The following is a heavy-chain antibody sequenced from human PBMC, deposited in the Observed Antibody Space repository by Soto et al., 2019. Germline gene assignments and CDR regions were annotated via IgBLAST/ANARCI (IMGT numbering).Heavy chain of an antibody. CDR3: ARAAAGGPPAS. V-gene: IGHV4-39*01. J-gene: IGHJ4*02. CDR2: MYFDGTT. Sequence: PSETLSLTCTVSGVSISNNDYYWAWIRQSPGRGLEWIGSMYFDGTTHHNPPLKSRVTTSMDTSKNQFSLKLSSVTATDTAVYYCARAAAGGPPASWGQGTLVTVS. D-gene: IGHD6-25*01. CDR1: GVSISNNDYY.